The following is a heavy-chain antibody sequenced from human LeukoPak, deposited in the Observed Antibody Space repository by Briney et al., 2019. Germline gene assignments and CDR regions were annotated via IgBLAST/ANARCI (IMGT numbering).Heavy chain of an antibody. J-gene: IGHJ4*02. CDR2: INHSGST. V-gene: IGHV4-34*01. Sequence: SQTLSLTCAVYGGSFSGYYWSWIRQPPGKGLEWIGEINHSGSTNYNPSLKSRATISVDTSKNQFSLKLSSVTAADTAVYYCARARWSRSDFDYWGQGTLVTVSS. CDR1: GGSFSGYY. D-gene: IGHD6-13*01. CDR3: ARARWSRSDFDY.